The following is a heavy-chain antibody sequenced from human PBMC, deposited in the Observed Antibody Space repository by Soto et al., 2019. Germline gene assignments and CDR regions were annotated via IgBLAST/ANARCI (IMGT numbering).Heavy chain of an antibody. Sequence: GASVKVSCKASGGTFSTYTFSWVRQAPGQGLEWMGRIIPIFGTPYYAQKFQGRVTITADKSTSTVYVELSSLGSDDTAVYFCARGLECRGYCLDKPTWFGPWGQGTLVTVSS. D-gene: IGHD2-15*01. CDR3: ARGLECRGYCLDKPTWFGP. CDR2: IIPIFGTP. V-gene: IGHV1-69*06. CDR1: GGTFSTYT. J-gene: IGHJ5*02.